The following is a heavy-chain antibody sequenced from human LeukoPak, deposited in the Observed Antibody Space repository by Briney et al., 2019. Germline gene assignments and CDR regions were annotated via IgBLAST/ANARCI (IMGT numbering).Heavy chain of an antibody. Sequence: PSETLSLTCPVSGASISNYYWTWIRQPPGKGPEWIGYIHNSEGTKYNPSLKSRVAISADRSKNQFSLRLTSVTAADTALYYCARHHRDCSGGSCYVIDSWGQGTLVTVSS. CDR1: GASISNYY. D-gene: IGHD2-15*01. CDR3: ARHHRDCSGGSCYVIDS. CDR2: IHNSEGT. J-gene: IGHJ4*02. V-gene: IGHV4-4*09.